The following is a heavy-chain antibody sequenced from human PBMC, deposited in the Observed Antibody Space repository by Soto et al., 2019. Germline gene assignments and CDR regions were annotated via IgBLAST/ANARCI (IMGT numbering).Heavy chain of an antibody. V-gene: IGHV1-3*01. CDR1: GYTFTSYA. D-gene: IGHD1-1*01. CDR3: ARGWNYYYYYYMDV. CDR2: INAGNGNT. J-gene: IGHJ6*03. Sequence: SVKVSCTASGYTFTSYAMHWVRQAPGQRLEWMGWINAGNGNTKYSQKFQGRVAITRDTSASTAYMELSSLRSEDTAVYYCARGWNYYYYYYMDVWGKGTTVTVSS.